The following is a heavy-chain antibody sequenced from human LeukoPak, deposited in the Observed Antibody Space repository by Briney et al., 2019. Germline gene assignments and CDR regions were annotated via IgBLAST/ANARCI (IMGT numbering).Heavy chain of an antibody. CDR1: GFTFSSYW. V-gene: IGHV3-7*01. CDR3: ARDQVNYDILTGYYKSPGAFDI. D-gene: IGHD3-9*01. Sequence: GGSLRLSCAASGFTFSSYWMSWVRQAPGKGLEWVANIKQDGSEKYYVDSVKGRFTISRDNAKNSLYLQMNSLRAEDTAVYYCARDQVNYDILTGYYKSPGAFDIWGQGTMVTVSS. CDR2: IKQDGSEK. J-gene: IGHJ3*02.